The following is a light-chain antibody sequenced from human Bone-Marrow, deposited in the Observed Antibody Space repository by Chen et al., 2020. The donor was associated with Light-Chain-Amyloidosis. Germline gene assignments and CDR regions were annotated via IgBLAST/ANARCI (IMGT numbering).Light chain of an antibody. Sequence: QAVLTQPSSLSASPGASASPTCTLRSGINVGTYRIYWYQQKPGSPPQYLLRYKSDSDKQQGSGVPSRFSGSKDASANAGILLICGLQSEDEADYYCMIWHSSAWVFGGGTKLTVL. CDR1: SGINVGTYR. V-gene: IGLV5-45*03. CDR3: MIWHSSAWV. J-gene: IGLJ3*02. CDR2: YKSDSDK.